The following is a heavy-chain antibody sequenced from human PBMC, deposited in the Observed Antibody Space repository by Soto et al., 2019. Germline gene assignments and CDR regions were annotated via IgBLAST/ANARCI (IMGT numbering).Heavy chain of an antibody. CDR3: ARLEGLATISYYFDY. CDR2: IYYSGNT. Sequence: QLQLQESGPGLVKPSETLSLTCSVSGDSINSNSYYWGWIRQPPGKGLEWIGSIYYSGNTYYNPSIKTRVTIFVDKSKSQFSLKLNSVTAADSAVYFCARLEGLATISYYFDYWGQGTLVTVSS. CDR1: GDSINSNSYY. J-gene: IGHJ4*02. V-gene: IGHV4-39*01. D-gene: IGHD3-9*01.